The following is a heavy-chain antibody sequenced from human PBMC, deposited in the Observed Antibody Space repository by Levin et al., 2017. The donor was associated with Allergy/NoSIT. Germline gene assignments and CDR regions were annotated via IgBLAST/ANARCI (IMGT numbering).Heavy chain of an antibody. Sequence: GESLKISCKASGYTFTGYFIHWVRQAPGQGLDWVAWINPNSGDANYAQNFQGSVTMTSDSSMSTAYMELNGLRSDDTAVYYCARVLESDCSIASCSHHRCDAMDVWGPGNDVTVSS. D-gene: IGHD2-2*01. CDR1: GYTFTGYF. CDR2: INPNSGDA. CDR3: ARVLESDCSIASCSHHRCDAMDV. J-gene: IGHJ6*01. V-gene: IGHV1-2*02.